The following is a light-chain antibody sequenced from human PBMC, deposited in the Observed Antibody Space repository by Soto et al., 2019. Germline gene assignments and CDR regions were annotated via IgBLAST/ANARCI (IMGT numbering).Light chain of an antibody. CDR3: QQVNSYPIT. Sequence: DIQLTQSPSFLSASVGDRVTITCRASQGISSYLAWYQQKLGKAPKLLIYAASTLQSGVPSRFSGSGYGTEFTLTISSLQPEDFASYYCQQVNSYPITFGQGTRLEIK. J-gene: IGKJ5*01. CDR1: QGISSY. V-gene: IGKV1-9*01. CDR2: AAS.